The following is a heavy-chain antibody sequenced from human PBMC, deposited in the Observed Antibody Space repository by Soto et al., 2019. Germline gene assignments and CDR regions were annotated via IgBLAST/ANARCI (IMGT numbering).Heavy chain of an antibody. D-gene: IGHD3-16*02. J-gene: IGHJ4*02. CDR1: GFTFSSYA. Sequence: QVQLVESGGGVVQPGRSLRLSCAASGFTFSSYAMHWVRRAPGRGREWGAVISYDGSNKYYADSVKGRFTISRDNSKNTLYLQMNSLRAEDTAVYYCARGRPKHIEEYGSYYFDYWGQGTLVTVSS. CDR2: ISYDGSNK. CDR3: ARGRPKHIEEYGSYYFDY. V-gene: IGHV3-30-3*01.